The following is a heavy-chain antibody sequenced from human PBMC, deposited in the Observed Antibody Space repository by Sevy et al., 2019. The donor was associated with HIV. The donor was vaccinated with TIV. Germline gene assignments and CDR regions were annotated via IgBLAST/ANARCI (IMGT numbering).Heavy chain of an antibody. J-gene: IGHJ4*02. V-gene: IGHV3-15*01. CDR1: GFTFNNAR. CDR3: VTYISKCYEGLY. Sequence: GGSLRLSCAASGFTFNNARMTWVRQAPGKGLEWLGRIKSEIEGGATDYAAPVKGRFTISLDNSKNTLFLQMDGLKSEDTALYYCVTYISKCYEGLYWGQGTLVTVSS. D-gene: IGHD5-12*01. CDR2: IKSEIEGGAT.